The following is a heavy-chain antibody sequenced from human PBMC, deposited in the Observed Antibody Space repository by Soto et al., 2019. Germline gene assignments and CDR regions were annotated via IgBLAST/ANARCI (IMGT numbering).Heavy chain of an antibody. CDR1: GFTFSSYA. D-gene: IGHD3-22*01. CDR3: ARDRVTMIVVVRLNYYGMDV. V-gene: IGHV3-30-3*01. Sequence: GGSLRLSCAASGFTFSSYAMHWVRQAPGKGLEWVAVISYDGSNKYYADSVKGRFTISRDNSKNTLYLQMNSLRAEDTAVYYCARDRVTMIVVVRLNYYGMDVWGQGTTVTVSS. CDR2: ISYDGSNK. J-gene: IGHJ6*02.